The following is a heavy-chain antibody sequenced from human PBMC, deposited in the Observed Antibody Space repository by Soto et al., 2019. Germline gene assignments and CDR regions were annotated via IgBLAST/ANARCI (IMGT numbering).Heavy chain of an antibody. V-gene: IGHV4-34*01. CDR1: GGSLRGYY. CDR3: ARDKITGLFDY. Sequence: SETLSLRYAGYGGSLRGYYWTWIRQPPGTRLEWIGEITHSGSTNYNPPLKSRVTISVDTSKNQFSLKLTSVTAADTAVYYCARDKITGLFDYWGQGTLVTVSS. J-gene: IGHJ4*02. CDR2: ITHSGST. D-gene: IGHD2-8*02.